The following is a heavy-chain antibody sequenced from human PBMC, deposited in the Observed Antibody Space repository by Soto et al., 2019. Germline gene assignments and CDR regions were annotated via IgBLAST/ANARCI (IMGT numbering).Heavy chain of an antibody. J-gene: IGHJ6*03. Sequence: HPGGSLRLSCAASGFTFSSYWMHWVRQAPGKGLVWVSRINSDGSSTSYADSVKGRFTISRDNAKNTLYLQMNSLRAEDTAVYYCARGYCSGGSCSGYYMDVWGKGTTVTVSS. V-gene: IGHV3-74*01. D-gene: IGHD2-15*01. CDR1: GFTFSSYW. CDR2: INSDGSST. CDR3: ARGYCSGGSCSGYYMDV.